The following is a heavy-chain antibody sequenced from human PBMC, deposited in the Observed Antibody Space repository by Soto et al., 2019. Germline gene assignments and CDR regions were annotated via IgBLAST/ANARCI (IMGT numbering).Heavy chain of an antibody. V-gene: IGHV3-23*01. D-gene: IGHD6-13*01. J-gene: IGHJ4*02. Sequence: EVQLLESGGNLVQPGGSLRLSCAASGFTFSRHAMSWVRQAPGEGLEWVSTLDAGDTTYYADSVKGRFTISRDNARNTRPLQLNRLRVEDTAVYYCAKDPRAYSTHMGYFSDHWGQGTLVTVSS. CDR3: AKDPRAYSTHMGYFSDH. CDR2: LDAGDTT. CDR1: GFTFSRHA.